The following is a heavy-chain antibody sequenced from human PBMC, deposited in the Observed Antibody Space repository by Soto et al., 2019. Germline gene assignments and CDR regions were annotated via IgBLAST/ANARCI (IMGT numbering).Heavy chain of an antibody. CDR2: IYYSGST. D-gene: IGHD5-12*01. V-gene: IGHV4-31*03. Sequence: TSETLSLTCTVSGGSISSGGYYWSWIRQHPGKGLEWIGYIYYSGSTYYNPSLKSRVTISVDTSKNQFSLKLSSVTAADTAVYYCARVYDLLYYGMDVWGQGTTVTVSS. CDR3: ARVYDLLYYGMDV. CDR1: GGSISSGGYY. J-gene: IGHJ6*02.